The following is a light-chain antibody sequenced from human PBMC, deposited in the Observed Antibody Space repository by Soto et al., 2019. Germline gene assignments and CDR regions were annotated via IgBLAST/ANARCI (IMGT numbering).Light chain of an antibody. CDR1: QSISSD. Sequence: DIQMTQSPSSLSASVGDRVTMTCRASQSISSDLNWYQQKPGKAPKLLIYAASSLQSGVPPRISGSGSGTDFSLTISTLQPEDFATYYCQQRYSTPYTFGQGTKVDIK. CDR2: AAS. V-gene: IGKV1-39*01. CDR3: QQRYSTPYT. J-gene: IGKJ2*01.